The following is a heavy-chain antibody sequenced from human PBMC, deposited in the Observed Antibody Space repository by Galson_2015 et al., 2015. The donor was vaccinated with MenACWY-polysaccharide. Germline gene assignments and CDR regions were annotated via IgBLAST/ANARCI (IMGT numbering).Heavy chain of an antibody. D-gene: IGHD3-3*01. Sequence: SLRLSCAASGFRINPYYMSWVRQAPGRGLEWVSSISNSGSETQYIVPVRGRFTISRDIDKNSLFPQMNSLGVEDTAIYYCAKDFHNYGMDVWGHGTTVIVSS. V-gene: IGHV3-21*01. CDR3: AKDFHNYGMDV. J-gene: IGHJ6*02. CDR1: GFRINPYY. CDR2: ISNSGSET.